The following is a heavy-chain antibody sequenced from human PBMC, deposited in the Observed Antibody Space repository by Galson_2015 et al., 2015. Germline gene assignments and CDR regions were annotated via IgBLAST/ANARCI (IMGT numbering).Heavy chain of an antibody. D-gene: IGHD3-10*01. J-gene: IGHJ4*02. CDR1: GGSISSYY. CDR3: ARGDAKGVIALDY. CDR2: IYYSGST. Sequence: SETLSLTCTVSGGSISSYYWSWIRQPPGKGLEWIGYIYYSGSTNYNPSLKSRVTISVDTSKNQFSLKLSSVTAADTAVYYCARGDAKGVIALDYWGQGTLVTVSS. V-gene: IGHV4-59*01.